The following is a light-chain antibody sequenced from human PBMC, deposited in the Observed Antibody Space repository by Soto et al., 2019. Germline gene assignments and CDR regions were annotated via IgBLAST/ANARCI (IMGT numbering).Light chain of an antibody. J-gene: IGLJ1*01. CDR3: ASFTRTTTLGV. Sequence: QSALTQPASVSGSAGQSITISCTGTSSDIGGYDYVSWYQHHPGEAPKLVIFEVTSRPSGVSQRFSGSKSGNTASLTISGLQLDDADNYYCASFTRTTTLGVFGTGTKLTVL. CDR2: EVT. V-gene: IGLV2-14*01. CDR1: SSDIGGYDY.